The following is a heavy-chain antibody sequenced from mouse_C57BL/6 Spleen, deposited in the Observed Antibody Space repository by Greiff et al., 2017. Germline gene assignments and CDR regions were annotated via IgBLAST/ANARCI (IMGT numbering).Heavy chain of an antibody. V-gene: IGHV3-1*01. D-gene: IGHD6-1*01. CDR3: ARRHQGYFDY. Sequence: VQLQESGPGMVKPSQSLSLTCTVTGYSITSGYDWHWIRHFPGNKLEWMGYISYSGSTNYNPSLKSRISITHDTSKNHFFLKLNSVTTEDTATYYCARRHQGYFDYWGQGTTLTVSS. CDR1: GYSITSGYD. CDR2: ISYSGST. J-gene: IGHJ2*01.